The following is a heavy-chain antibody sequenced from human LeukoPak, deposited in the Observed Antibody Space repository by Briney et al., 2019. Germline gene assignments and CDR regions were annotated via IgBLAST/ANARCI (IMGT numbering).Heavy chain of an antibody. D-gene: IGHD3-22*01. J-gene: IGHJ4*02. CDR3: ARTYYYDSSGYQDY. CDR1: GGSISSGDYY. Sequence: SETLSLTCAVSGGSISSGDYYWSRLRQPPGTGLEWIGYIYYSGSTYYNPSLKSRVTISVDTSKNQFSLKLSSVTAADTAVYYCARTYYYDSSGYQDYWGQGTLVTVSS. V-gene: IGHV4-30-4*01. CDR2: IYYSGST.